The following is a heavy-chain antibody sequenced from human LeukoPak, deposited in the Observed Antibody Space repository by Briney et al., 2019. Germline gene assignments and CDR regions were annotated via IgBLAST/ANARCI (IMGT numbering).Heavy chain of an antibody. CDR3: ARSHLWPSGTFDI. CDR2: INHGGFT. J-gene: IGHJ3*02. Sequence: SETLSLTCAVSGASLSGYYWSWIRQSPGKGLEWTGEINHGGFTNYNPSSKSRVTISVDTSRNQIALRLSSLTAADTAVYFCARSHLWPSGTFDIWGQGTVVAVSS. V-gene: IGHV4-34*01. CDR1: GASLSGYY. D-gene: IGHD5-18*01.